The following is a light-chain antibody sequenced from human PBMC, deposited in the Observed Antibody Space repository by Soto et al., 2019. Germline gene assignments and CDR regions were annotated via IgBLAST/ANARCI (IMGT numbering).Light chain of an antibody. CDR3: QKYSSTPRT. CDR2: AAS. CDR1: QSIGTNY. Sequence: ENRLKQSPATLSLSPGERATLSCRASQSIGTNYVAWFQQKPGQAPTLLIYAASRRATGIPDRFSGSGSGTEFTLTISRLEPEDFAVYFCQKYSSTPRTFGQGTKVDIK. J-gene: IGKJ1*01. V-gene: IGKV3-20*01.